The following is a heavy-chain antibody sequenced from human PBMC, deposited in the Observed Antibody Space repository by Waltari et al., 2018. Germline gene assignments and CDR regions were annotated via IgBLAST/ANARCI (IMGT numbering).Heavy chain of an antibody. CDR1: GFSLITTGMR. CDR3: ARIDPLGAFDI. CDR2: IDWDNDK. V-gene: IGHV2-70*04. Sequence: QVTLKESGPAVVQPTQTLTLTCAFSGFSLITTGMRATWVRQPPGKALEWLARIDWDNDKFYSPSRETRLTSSKDISKNEVVLTVTNMDPADTATYYCARIDPLGAFDIWGQGIMVTVSS. J-gene: IGHJ3*02. D-gene: IGHD3-16*01.